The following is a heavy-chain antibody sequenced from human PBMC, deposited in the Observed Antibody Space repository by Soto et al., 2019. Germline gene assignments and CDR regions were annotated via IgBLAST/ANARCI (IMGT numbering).Heavy chain of an antibody. V-gene: IGHV4-39*01. CDR1: GGSISSSSYY. Sequence: PSETLSLTCTVSGGSISSSSYYWGWIRQPPGKGLEWIGSIYYSGSTYYNPSLKSRVTISVDTSKNQFSLKLSSVTAADTAVYYCARHGGKSRYYGSGSYHIDYWGQGTLVTVSS. J-gene: IGHJ4*02. CDR3: ARHGGKSRYYGSGSYHIDY. CDR2: IYYSGST. D-gene: IGHD3-10*01.